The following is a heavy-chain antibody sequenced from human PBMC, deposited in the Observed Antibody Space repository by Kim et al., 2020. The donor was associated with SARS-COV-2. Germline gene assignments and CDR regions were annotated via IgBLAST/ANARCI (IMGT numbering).Heavy chain of an antibody. CDR2: IYYSGST. J-gene: IGHJ4*02. CDR3: ATGITMVRGVITVDY. CDR1: GGSISSGGYY. Sequence: SETLSLTCTVSGGSISSGGYYWSWIRQHPGKGLEWIGYIYYSGSTYYNPSLKSRVTISVDTSKNQFSLKLSSVTAADTAVYYCATGITMVRGVITVDYWGQGTLVTVSS. D-gene: IGHD3-10*01. V-gene: IGHV4-31*03.